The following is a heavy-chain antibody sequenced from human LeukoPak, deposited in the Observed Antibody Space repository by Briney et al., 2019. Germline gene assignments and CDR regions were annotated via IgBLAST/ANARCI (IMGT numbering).Heavy chain of an antibody. V-gene: IGHV4-34*01. D-gene: IGHD2-15*01. CDR1: GGSFSGYY. CDR2: INHSGST. CDR3: ARAVGSGRHNGDVDY. Sequence: PSETLSLTCAVYGGSFSGYYWSWIRQPPGKGLEWIGEINHSGSTNYNPSLKSRVTISVDTSKNQFSLKLSSVTAADTAVYYCARAVGSGRHNGDVDYWGQGTLVTVSS. J-gene: IGHJ4*02.